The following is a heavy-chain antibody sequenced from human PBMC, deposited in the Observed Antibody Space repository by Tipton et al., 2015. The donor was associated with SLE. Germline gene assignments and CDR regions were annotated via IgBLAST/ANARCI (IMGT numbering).Heavy chain of an antibody. CDR1: GGSISSGSYY. D-gene: IGHD1-26*01. CDR3: ASNSGSHGGFAY. CDR2: IYTRGST. Sequence: TLSLTCAVSGGSISSGSYYWSWIRRPAGKGLEWIGRIYTRGSTNYNPPLKSRVTISVDTSKNQFSLKLSSVTAADTAEYYCASNSGSHGGFAYWGQGTLVTVSS. V-gene: IGHV4-61*02. J-gene: IGHJ4*02.